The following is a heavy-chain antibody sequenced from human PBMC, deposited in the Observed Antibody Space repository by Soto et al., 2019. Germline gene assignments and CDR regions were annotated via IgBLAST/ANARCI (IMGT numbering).Heavy chain of an antibody. CDR3: ARQDCSSTSCYGSNWVDP. D-gene: IGHD2-2*01. CDR1: GYSFTRYW. V-gene: IGHV5-10-1*01. Sequence: GEALKISCKGSGYSFTRYWISWVRQKPGTGLEWLGRIDPSDSYTNYSPSFQGHVTISADKSISTAYLQWSSLKAADTAMYYCARQDCSSTSCYGSNWVDPWGQGTLVTVSS. J-gene: IGHJ5*02. CDR2: IDPSDSYT.